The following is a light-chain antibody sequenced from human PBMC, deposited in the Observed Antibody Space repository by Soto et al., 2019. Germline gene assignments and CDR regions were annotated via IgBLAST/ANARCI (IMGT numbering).Light chain of an antibody. CDR3: QQGGNWPLT. J-gene: IGKJ5*01. Sequence: IQLTQSPTTLPASVGDRVTLTCRASESISNWLAWYQQRPGTAPKLLIYHASILETAVPSRFSGNGSGTEFTLTISILQPGDFATYYCQQGGNWPLTFGQGTRLEIK. V-gene: IGKV1-5*01. CDR2: HAS. CDR1: ESISNW.